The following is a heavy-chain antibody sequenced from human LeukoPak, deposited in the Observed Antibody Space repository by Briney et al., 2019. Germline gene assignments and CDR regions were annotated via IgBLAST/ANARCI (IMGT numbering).Heavy chain of an antibody. J-gene: IGHJ3*02. CDR3: ARDFYSNGVNDGFDI. Sequence: SETLSLTCAVYGGSFNDYYWNWIRQPPGKGLEWIGEINLRGSTTYNPSLKSRVTISLDESKNQFSLKLSSVTAADTAVYYCARDFYSNGVNDGFDIWGQGTMVTVSS. CDR2: INLRGST. CDR1: GGSFNDYY. V-gene: IGHV4-34*01. D-gene: IGHD5-18*01.